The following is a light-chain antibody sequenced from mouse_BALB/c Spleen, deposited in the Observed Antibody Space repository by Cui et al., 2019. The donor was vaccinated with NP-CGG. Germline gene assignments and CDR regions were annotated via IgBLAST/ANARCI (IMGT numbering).Light chain of an antibody. J-gene: IGLJ1*01. Sequence: QAVVTQESALTTSPSETVTLTCRSSTGTVTTSNYANWVQEKPDHLFTGLIGGTNNRAPGVPARFSGSLIGDKAALTITGTQTEDVAIYFCALWYSNHWVFGGGTKLTVL. CDR3: ALWYSNHWV. V-gene: IGLV1*01. CDR2: GTN. CDR1: TGTVTTSNY.